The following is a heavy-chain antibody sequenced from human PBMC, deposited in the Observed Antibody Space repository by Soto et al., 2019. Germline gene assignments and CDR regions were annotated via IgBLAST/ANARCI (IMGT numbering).Heavy chain of an antibody. CDR1: GFTFSSYG. CDR2: ISYDGSNK. D-gene: IGHD4-17*01. CDR3: AKDQTVTPAPTGFDP. V-gene: IGHV3-30*18. Sequence: PGGSLRLSCAASGFTFSSYGMHWVRQAPGKGLEWVAVISYDGSNKYYADSVKGRFTISRDNSKNTLYLQMNSLRAEDTAVYYCAKDQTVTPAPTGFDPWGQGTLVTVSS. J-gene: IGHJ5*02.